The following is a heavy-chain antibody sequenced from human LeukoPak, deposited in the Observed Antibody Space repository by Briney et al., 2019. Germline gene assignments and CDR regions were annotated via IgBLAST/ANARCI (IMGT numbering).Heavy chain of an antibody. J-gene: IGHJ3*02. V-gene: IGHV4-39*01. Sequence: SETLSLTCTVSGGSISSSSYYWGWIRQPPGKGLEWIGSIYYSGSTYYNPSLKSRVTISVDTSKNQFSLKLSSVTAADTAVYYCARRQYYYDSSGYPYDAFDIWGHGTMVTVSS. CDR3: ARRQYYYDSSGYPYDAFDI. CDR1: GGSISSSSYY. CDR2: IYYSGST. D-gene: IGHD3-22*01.